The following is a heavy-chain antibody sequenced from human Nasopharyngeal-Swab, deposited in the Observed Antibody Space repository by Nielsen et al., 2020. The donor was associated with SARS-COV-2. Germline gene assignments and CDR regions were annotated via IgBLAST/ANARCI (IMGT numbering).Heavy chain of an antibody. CDR2: ISGSGGST. V-gene: IGHV3-23*01. Sequence: GESLKISCAASGFTFSSYGMHWVRQAPGKGLEWVSAISGSGGSTYYADSVKGRFTISRDNSKNTLYLQMNSLRAEDTAVYYCAKERSYGFGTDYWGQGTLVTVSS. D-gene: IGHD5-18*01. CDR3: AKERSYGFGTDY. CDR1: GFTFSSYG. J-gene: IGHJ4*02.